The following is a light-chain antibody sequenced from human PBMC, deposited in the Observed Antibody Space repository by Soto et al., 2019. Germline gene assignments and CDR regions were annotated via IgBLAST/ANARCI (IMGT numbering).Light chain of an antibody. V-gene: IGLV2-14*01. CDR2: EDS. CDR1: SSDVGGYNY. Sequence: QSALTQPASVSGSPGQSITISCTGTSSDVGGYNYVSWYQQHPGKAPKLMIYEDSNRPSGVSNRFSGSKSGNTASLTISGLQADDEADYYCSSYTSSSTLFVFGTGTKVTVL. CDR3: SSYTSSSTLFV. J-gene: IGLJ1*01.